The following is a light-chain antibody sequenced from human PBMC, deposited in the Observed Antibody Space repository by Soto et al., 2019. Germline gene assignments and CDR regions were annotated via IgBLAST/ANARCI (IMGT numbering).Light chain of an antibody. CDR2: DAS. J-gene: IGKJ1*01. V-gene: IGKV3-15*01. CDR3: QQYNPYSRT. Sequence: EIVMTQSPSTLSVSAGEGATVSCRASQSVSSHLAWYQHKPGQAPRLLFYDASTRATGIPARFTGSGSGTEFTLTISSLQYDDFAMYYCQQYNPYSRTFGQGTKVDI. CDR1: QSVSSH.